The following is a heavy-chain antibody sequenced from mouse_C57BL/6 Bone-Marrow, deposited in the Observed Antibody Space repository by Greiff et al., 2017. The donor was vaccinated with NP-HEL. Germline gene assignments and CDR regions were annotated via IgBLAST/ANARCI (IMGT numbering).Heavy chain of an antibody. D-gene: IGHD2-3*01. Sequence: VKLMESGAELVKPGASVKLSCKASGYTFTSYWMQWVKQRPGQGLEWIGEIDPSDSYSNYNQKFKGKATLTVDTSSSTAYMQLSSLTSEDSAVYYCARDGYYWYCDVWGTGTTVTVSS. V-gene: IGHV1-50*01. CDR1: GYTFTSYW. J-gene: IGHJ1*03. CDR3: ARDGYYWYCDV. CDR2: IDPSDSYS.